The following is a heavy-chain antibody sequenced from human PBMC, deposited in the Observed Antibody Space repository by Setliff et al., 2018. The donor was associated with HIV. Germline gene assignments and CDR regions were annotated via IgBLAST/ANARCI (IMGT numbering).Heavy chain of an antibody. CDR1: GYSISIGYY. J-gene: IGHJ5*02. CDR2: VYYSGGT. CDR3: ARVSRGGSSPGWFDP. Sequence: SETLSLTCAVSGYSISIGYYWGWVRQPPGGGLEWIGSVYYSGGTYYNPSLKSRVTISVDTSKNQFSLKLSSVTAADTAVYYCARVSRGGSSPGWFDPWGQGTLVTVS. V-gene: IGHV4-38-2*01. D-gene: IGHD6-6*01.